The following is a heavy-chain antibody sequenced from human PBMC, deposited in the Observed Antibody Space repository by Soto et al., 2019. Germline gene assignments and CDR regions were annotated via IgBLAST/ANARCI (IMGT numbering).Heavy chain of an antibody. V-gene: IGHV4-31*03. Sequence: QVQLQESGPGLVKPSQTLSLTCTVSGGSISSGGYYWSWIRQHPGKGLEWIGYIYYSGSTYYNPSLERRVTLSVDTSKNQVSLKLSSVTAADTAVYYCAPTSLGLRLPPDYWGQGTPVTVSS. J-gene: IGHJ4*02. D-gene: IGHD5-12*01. CDR1: GGSISSGGYY. CDR2: IYYSGST. CDR3: APTSLGLRLPPDY.